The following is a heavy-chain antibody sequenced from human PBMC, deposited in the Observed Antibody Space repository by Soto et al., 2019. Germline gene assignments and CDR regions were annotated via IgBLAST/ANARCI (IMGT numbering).Heavy chain of an antibody. J-gene: IGHJ5*02. CDR2: ISAYNGNT. D-gene: IGHD6-19*01. CDR1: GYTLTSYG. V-gene: IGHV1-18*04. CDR3: ARRIVVAGTVNWFDP. Sequence: ASVKDSCKASGYTLTSYGINGVRQAPGQGLEWMGWISAYNGNTNYAQKLQGRVTMTTDTSTSTAYMELRSLRSDDTAVYYCARRIVVAGTVNWFDPWGQGTLVTVSS.